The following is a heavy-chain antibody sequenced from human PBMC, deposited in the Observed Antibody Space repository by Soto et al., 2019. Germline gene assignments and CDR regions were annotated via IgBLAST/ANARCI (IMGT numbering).Heavy chain of an antibody. V-gene: IGHV4-30-4*01. J-gene: IGHJ3*02. CDR3: ARGGACGGDRYSEDAFDI. CDR1: GGSISSGDYY. Sequence: QVQLQESGPGLVKPSQTLSLTCTVSGGSISSGDYYWSWIRQPPGKGLEWIGYIYYSGSTYYNPSLKSRVTTSVDTAKNQFSPKLSSVTAADTAVYYCARGGACGGDRYSEDAFDIWGQGTMVTVSS. D-gene: IGHD2-21*02. CDR2: IYYSGST.